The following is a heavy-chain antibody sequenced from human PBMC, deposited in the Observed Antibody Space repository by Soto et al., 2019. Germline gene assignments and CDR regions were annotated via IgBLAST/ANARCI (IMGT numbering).Heavy chain of an antibody. CDR2: IRYSGRP. CDR1: GGSISDYY. CDR3: ARGLRRQQGGEWFDP. Sequence: SETLSLTCAVYGGSISDYYWSWIRQPPRKGLEWIGYIRYSGRPLYNPSLNNRVTISVDTSKNQFSLRLSSVTAADTAVYSCARGLRRQQGGEWFDPWGQGTLVTVSS. J-gene: IGHJ5*02. D-gene: IGHD6-13*01. V-gene: IGHV4-59*01.